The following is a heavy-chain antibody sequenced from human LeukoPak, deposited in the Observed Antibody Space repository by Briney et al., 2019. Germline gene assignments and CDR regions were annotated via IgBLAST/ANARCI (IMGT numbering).Heavy chain of an antibody. J-gene: IGHJ6*03. V-gene: IGHV3-23*01. CDR2: ISGSGGST. Sequence: GSLRLSCAASGFTFSSYAMSWVRQAPGKGLEWVSAISGSGGSTYYADSVKGRFTISRDNSKNTLYLQMNSLRAEDTAVYYCAKEGYSSSWDYYYYYMDVWGKGTTVTVSS. D-gene: IGHD6-13*01. CDR3: AKEGYSSSWDYYYYYMDV. CDR1: GFTFSSYA.